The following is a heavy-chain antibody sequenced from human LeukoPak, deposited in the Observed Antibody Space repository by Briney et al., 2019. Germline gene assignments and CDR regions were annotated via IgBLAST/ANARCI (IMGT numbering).Heavy chain of an antibody. Sequence: GGSLRLSCAASGFTVNSKYIHWVRQAPGKGLEWVSVIYSGGGTLYADSVKGRFTISRDISKNTLYLQMNSLRAEDMAVYYCAKCRSLSPASATNYWGQGTLVTVSS. CDR3: AKCRSLSPASATNY. CDR1: GFTVNSKY. V-gene: IGHV3-53*01. CDR2: IYSGGGT. J-gene: IGHJ4*02. D-gene: IGHD2-15*01.